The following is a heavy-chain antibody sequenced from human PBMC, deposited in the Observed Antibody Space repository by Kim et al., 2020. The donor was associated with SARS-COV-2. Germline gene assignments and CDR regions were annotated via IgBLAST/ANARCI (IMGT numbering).Heavy chain of an antibody. Sequence: SETLSLTCTVSGGSISSYYWSWIRQPPGKGLEWIGYIYYSGSTNYNPSLKSRVTISVDTSKNQFSLKLSSVTAADTAVYYCARAWWELTESGIYYYGMDVWGQGTTVTVSS. CDR1: GGSISSYY. V-gene: IGHV4-59*01. D-gene: IGHD2-15*01. CDR3: ARAWWELTESGIYYYGMDV. CDR2: IYYSGST. J-gene: IGHJ6*02.